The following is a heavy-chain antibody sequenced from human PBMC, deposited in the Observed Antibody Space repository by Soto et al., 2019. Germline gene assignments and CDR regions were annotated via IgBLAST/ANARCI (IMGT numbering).Heavy chain of an antibody. J-gene: IGHJ4*02. CDR2: INSEGTNA. V-gene: IGHV3-74*01. Sequence: GSLRLSCAASGFTFSTNLMHWVRQAPGKGLVWVSRINSEGTNAAYADSVQGRFTISRDNAKNTLYLQMNSLRPEDTAIYYCAKKVNSGPGSQYFDYWGQGTLVTVSS. D-gene: IGHD3-10*01. CDR3: AKKVNSGPGSQYFDY. CDR1: GFTFSTNL.